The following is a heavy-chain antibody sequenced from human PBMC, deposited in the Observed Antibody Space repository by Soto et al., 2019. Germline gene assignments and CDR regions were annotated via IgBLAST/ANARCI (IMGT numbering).Heavy chain of an antibody. Sequence: PGGSLRLSCAASGFTFSSYDMHWVRQATGKGLEWVSAIGTAGDTYYPGSVKGRFTISRENAKNSLYLQMNSLRAGDTAVYYCASGGQEGSYYGMDVWGQGTTVTVSS. J-gene: IGHJ6*02. CDR1: GFTFSSYD. V-gene: IGHV3-13*01. CDR3: ASGGQEGSYYGMDV. CDR2: IGTAGDT. D-gene: IGHD3-10*01.